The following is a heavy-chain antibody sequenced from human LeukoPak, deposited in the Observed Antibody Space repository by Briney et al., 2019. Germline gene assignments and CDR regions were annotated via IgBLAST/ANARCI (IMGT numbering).Heavy chain of an antibody. V-gene: IGHV1-69*13. D-gene: IGHD6-13*01. CDR1: GGTFSSYA. J-gene: IGHJ6*03. CDR3: ARVPLGSSWSGYYYYYMDV. Sequence: SVTVSCKASGGTFSSYAISWVRQAPGQGLEWMGGIIPIFGTANYAQKFQGRVTITADESTSTAYMELSSLRSEDTAVYYCARVPLGSSWSGYYYYYMDVWGKGTTVTISS. CDR2: IIPIFGTA.